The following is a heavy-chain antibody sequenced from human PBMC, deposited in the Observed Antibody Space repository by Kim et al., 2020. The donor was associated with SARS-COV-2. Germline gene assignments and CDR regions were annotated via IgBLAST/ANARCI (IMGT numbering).Heavy chain of an antibody. CDR1: GVSITTGTYY. J-gene: IGHJ6*02. CDR2: VYYNGNT. Sequence: SETLSLTCTVSGVSITTGTYYWGWIRQPPGKGLEWIGSVYYNGNTYYNSSLKSRVTISVDTSKDHFSLKLTSVTAADTAVYYCARLGTGRPNYYYGMDVWGQGATVTVSS. CDR3: ARLGTGRPNYYYGMDV. V-gene: IGHV4-39*02. D-gene: IGHD2-8*02.